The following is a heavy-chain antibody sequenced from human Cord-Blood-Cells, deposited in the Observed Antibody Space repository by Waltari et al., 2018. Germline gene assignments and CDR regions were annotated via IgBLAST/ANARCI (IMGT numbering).Heavy chain of an antibody. CDR3: ARGGRYSYGSGAFDI. D-gene: IGHD5-18*01. CDR1: GFTVSSNY. V-gene: IGHV3-53*01. CDR2: IYWGGSK. J-gene: IGHJ3*02. Sequence: EVQLVESGGGLIQPGGSLRLSCAASGFTVSSNYMSWVRQVRGKGLEWVAVIYWGGSKYKASPVKSRITISRDNPKNTMDLQMNRLRAEDTAVYYCARGGRYSYGSGAFDIWGQGTMVTVSS.